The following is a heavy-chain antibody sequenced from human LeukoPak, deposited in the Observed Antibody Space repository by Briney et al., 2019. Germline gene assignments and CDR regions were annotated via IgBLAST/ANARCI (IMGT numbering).Heavy chain of an antibody. CDR1: GFTFSSYG. J-gene: IGHJ6*02. CDR3: CRGPPVLRFVEWLSPYYYGMDV. D-gene: IGHD3-3*01. V-gene: IGHV3-33*01. CDR2: IWYDGSNK. Sequence: GGSLRLSCAASGFTFSSYGMHWVRQAPGKGLEWVAVIWYDGSNKYYADSVKGRFTISRDNSKNTLYLQMNSLRAEDTAVYYCCRGPPVLRFVEWLSPYYYGMDVWGQGTTVTVSS.